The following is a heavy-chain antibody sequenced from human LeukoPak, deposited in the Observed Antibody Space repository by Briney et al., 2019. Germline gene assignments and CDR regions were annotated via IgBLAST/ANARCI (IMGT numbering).Heavy chain of an antibody. Sequence: SETLSLTCAVYGGSFSGYYWSWIRQPPGKGLEWIGEINHSGSTNYNPSLKSRVTISVDTSKNQFSLKLSSVTAADTAVYYCARHILVVPAAITHFDYWGQGTLVTVSS. V-gene: IGHV4-34*01. D-gene: IGHD2-2*01. J-gene: IGHJ4*02. CDR1: GGSFSGYY. CDR2: INHSGST. CDR3: ARHILVVPAAITHFDY.